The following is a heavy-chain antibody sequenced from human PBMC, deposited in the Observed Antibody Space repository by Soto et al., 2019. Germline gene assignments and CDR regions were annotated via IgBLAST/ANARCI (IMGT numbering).Heavy chain of an antibody. CDR1: GRSIRRFY. Sequence: SETLSLTCTGSGRSIRRFYWSWVRHPPGKGLEWIGHLYYSGNTNYTPTLKSRVTITVDASKNQASLRLTSVTAEDTAVYYCVRVGGVAVRTFDYWGQGTVVTVSS. CDR3: VRVGGVAVRTFDY. D-gene: IGHD3-16*01. V-gene: IGHV4-59*01. CDR2: LYYSGNT. J-gene: IGHJ4*02.